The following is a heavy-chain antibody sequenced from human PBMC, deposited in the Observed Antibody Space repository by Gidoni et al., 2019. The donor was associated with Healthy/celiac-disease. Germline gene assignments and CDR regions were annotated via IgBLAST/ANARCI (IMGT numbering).Heavy chain of an antibody. V-gene: IGHV3-21*01. J-gene: IGHJ6*02. CDR1: GFTFSSYS. CDR3: ARDNGGWSDYYGMDV. CDR2: ISSSSSYI. D-gene: IGHD6-19*01. Sequence: EVQLVESGGGLVKPGGSLRLSCAPSGFTFSSYSMNWVRQAPGEGREWVSSISSSSSYIYYADSVKGRFTISRDNAKNSLYLQMNSLRAEDTAVYYCARDNGGWSDYYGMDVWGQGTTVTVSS.